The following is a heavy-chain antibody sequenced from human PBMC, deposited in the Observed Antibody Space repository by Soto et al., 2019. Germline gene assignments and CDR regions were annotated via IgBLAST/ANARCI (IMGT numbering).Heavy chain of an antibody. Sequence: QVQLVQSGAEVKKPGSSVKVSCKASGGTFSSYAISWVRQAPGQGLEWMGGIIPIFGTANYAQKFQGRVTITADESTSTAYMELSSLRSEDTVVYYCARGGYCSGGSCAQYWYFDLWGRGTLVTVSS. CDR1: GGTFSSYA. D-gene: IGHD2-15*01. J-gene: IGHJ2*01. CDR2: IIPIFGTA. V-gene: IGHV1-69*01. CDR3: ARGGYCSGGSCAQYWYFDL.